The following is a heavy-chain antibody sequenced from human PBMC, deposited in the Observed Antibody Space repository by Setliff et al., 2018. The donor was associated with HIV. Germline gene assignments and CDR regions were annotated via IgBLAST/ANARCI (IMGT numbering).Heavy chain of an antibody. D-gene: IGHD3-10*01. CDR2: IYTCGST. CDR3: ARGSFIGDYYYFDY. J-gene: IGHJ4*02. V-gene: IGHV4-4*08. CDR1: GGSISTYF. Sequence: SETLSLTCTVSGGSISTYFWTWIRQPPGKGLEWIGYIYTCGSTNYNPSLKSRVTISVDTSKNQFSLKLSSVTAADTAVYYCARGSFIGDYYYFDYWGQGTLVTVSS.